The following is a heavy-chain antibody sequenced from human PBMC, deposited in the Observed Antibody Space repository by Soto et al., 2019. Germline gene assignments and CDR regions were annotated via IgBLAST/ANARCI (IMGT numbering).Heavy chain of an antibody. V-gene: IGHV1-18*01. CDR1: GYTFTCYG. CDR3: ARDLGGSYYAPVDY. J-gene: IGHJ4*02. D-gene: IGHD1-26*01. Sequence: VQLVQSGAEVKKPGASVKVSCKASGYTFTCYGISWVRQAPGQGLEWMGWISAYNGNTKYSQKLQGRGTTTTDTSTRTAYMELRSMRSDDTAVYYCARDLGGSYYAPVDYWGQGTLVTVSS. CDR2: ISAYNGNT.